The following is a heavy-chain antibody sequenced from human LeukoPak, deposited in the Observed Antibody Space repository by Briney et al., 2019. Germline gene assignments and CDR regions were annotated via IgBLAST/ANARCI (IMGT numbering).Heavy chain of an antibody. J-gene: IGHJ4*02. CDR2: IKEDGSEK. Sequence: GGSLRLSCAASGFTFRSYWMSWVRQAPGKGLEWVASIKEDGSEKYYVDSVKGRFTISRDNAKNSVYLQMNSLRADDTAVYYWATRRSLDTVEYWGQGTLVTVSS. CDR1: GFTFRSYW. D-gene: IGHD5-18*01. V-gene: IGHV3-7*01. CDR3: ATRRSLDTVEY.